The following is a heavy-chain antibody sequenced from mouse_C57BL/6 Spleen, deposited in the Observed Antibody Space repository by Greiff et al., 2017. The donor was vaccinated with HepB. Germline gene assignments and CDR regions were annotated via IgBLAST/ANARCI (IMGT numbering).Heavy chain of an antibody. J-gene: IGHJ4*01. CDR3: ARGTGNYVGYAMDY. V-gene: IGHV1-82*01. D-gene: IGHD2-1*01. CDR1: GYAFSSSW. CDR2: IYPGDGDT. Sequence: VKLQESGPELVKPGASVKISCKASGYAFSSSWMNWVKQRPGKGLEWIGRIYPGDGDTNYNGKFKGKATLTADKSSSTAYMQLSSLTSEDSAVYFWARGTGNYVGYAMDYWGQGTSVTVSS.